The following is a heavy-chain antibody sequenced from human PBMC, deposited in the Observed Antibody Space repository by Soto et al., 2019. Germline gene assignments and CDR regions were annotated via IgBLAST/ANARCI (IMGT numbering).Heavy chain of an antibody. D-gene: IGHD1-1*01. Sequence: EVQLVESGGGLVRPGGSLRLSCAASGFSFSSYGMHWVRQAPGTGLVWVSRVDADGSGTTYAGSVKGRFSISRDNAKNTVSLQMNNLRAEDTAVYYCAGASGWKFDYWGLGVLVTVSS. CDR1: GFSFSSYG. CDR2: VDADGSGT. CDR3: AGASGWKFDY. J-gene: IGHJ4*02. V-gene: IGHV3-74*01.